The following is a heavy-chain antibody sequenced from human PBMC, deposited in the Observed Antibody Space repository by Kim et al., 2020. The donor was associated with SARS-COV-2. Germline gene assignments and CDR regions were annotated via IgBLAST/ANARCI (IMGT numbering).Heavy chain of an antibody. CDR3: VSSYYYDSSGYSPFDY. CDR2: ISSSSSYI. D-gene: IGHD3-22*01. J-gene: IGHJ4*02. CDR1: GFTFSSYS. V-gene: IGHV3-21*01. Sequence: GGSLRLSCAASGFTFSSYSMNWVRQAPGKGLEWVSSISSSSSYIYYADSVKGRFTISRDNAKNSLYLQMNSLRAEDTAVYYCVSSYYYDSSGYSPFDYWGQGTLVTVSS.